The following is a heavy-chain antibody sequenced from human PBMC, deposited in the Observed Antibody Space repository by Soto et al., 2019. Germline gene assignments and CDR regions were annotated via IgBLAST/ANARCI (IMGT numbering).Heavy chain of an antibody. CDR1: GGTFSSYA. CDR3: ASEVEKPYYYDSSGETHADYFQH. V-gene: IGHV1-69*13. CDR2: IIPIFGTA. D-gene: IGHD3-22*01. Sequence: SVKVSCKASGGTFSSYAISWVRQAPGQGLEWMGGIIPIFGTANYAQKFQGRVTITADESTSTAYMELSSLRSEDTAVYYCASEVEKPYYYDSSGETHADYFQHWGQGTLVTVSS. J-gene: IGHJ1*01.